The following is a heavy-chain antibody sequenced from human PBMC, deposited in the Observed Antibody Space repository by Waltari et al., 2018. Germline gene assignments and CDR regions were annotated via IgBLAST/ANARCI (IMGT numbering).Heavy chain of an antibody. D-gene: IGHD4-17*01. CDR3: ARVGGDYSGPIDY. CDR2: IYHNGRT. J-gene: IGHJ4*02. V-gene: IGHV4-38-2*01. Sequence: QVRLQESGPGLVKPSETLSLTCGVLGYSISSGYYWGWIRQPPGKGLEWIGTIYHNGRTYYNPSLKSRVTMSVDTSRNQFSLKLSSVTAADTAVYYCARVGGDYSGPIDYWGQGTLVTASS. CDR1: GYSISSGYY.